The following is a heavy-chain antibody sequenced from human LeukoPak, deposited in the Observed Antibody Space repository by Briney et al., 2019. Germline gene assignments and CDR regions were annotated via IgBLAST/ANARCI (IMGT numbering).Heavy chain of an antibody. CDR1: GFTFSSSA. V-gene: IGHV3-21*01. CDR2: ISGWSSDI. D-gene: IGHD3-10*01. CDR3: ARERRDRLLWFGEEAGNWFDP. Sequence: GGSLRLSCAASGFTFSSSAMNWVRQAPGKGLEWVSSISGWSSDIYYADSVKGRFTISRDNAKNSLYLQMNSLRAEDTAVYYCARERRDRLLWFGEEAGNWFDPWGQGTLVTVSS. J-gene: IGHJ5*02.